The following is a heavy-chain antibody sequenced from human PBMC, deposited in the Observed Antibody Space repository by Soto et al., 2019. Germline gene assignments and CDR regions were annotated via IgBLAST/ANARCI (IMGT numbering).Heavy chain of an antibody. D-gene: IGHD6-19*01. CDR2: ICVYNGNT. CDR1: GYTFTSYG. J-gene: IGHJ3*02. CDR3: ARDRFSRYSSGLTDALEI. Sequence: GASVKVSCKASGYTFTSYGISWVRQAPGQGLEWMGWICVYNGNTNYAQKLQGRVTMTTETCTSTAYMELRILRSDDTAVYYCARDRFSRYSSGLTDALEIWGQGTMVTVSS. V-gene: IGHV1-18*01.